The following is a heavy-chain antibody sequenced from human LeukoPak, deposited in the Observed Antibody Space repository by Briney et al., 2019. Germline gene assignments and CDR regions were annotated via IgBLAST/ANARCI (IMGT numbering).Heavy chain of an antibody. Sequence: SETLSLTCAVSGGAFSNYFWTWIRQPPGKGLEWIAEINDSGSTNSNSSLRSRVAISLDTSKNQFSLRLTSVTAADTAVYYCARGQYCSTTTCYSARGYFDFWGQGTLVTVSS. CDR3: ARGQYCSTTTCYSARGYFDF. CDR2: INDSGST. J-gene: IGHJ4*02. CDR1: GGAFSNYF. D-gene: IGHD2-2*01. V-gene: IGHV4-34*01.